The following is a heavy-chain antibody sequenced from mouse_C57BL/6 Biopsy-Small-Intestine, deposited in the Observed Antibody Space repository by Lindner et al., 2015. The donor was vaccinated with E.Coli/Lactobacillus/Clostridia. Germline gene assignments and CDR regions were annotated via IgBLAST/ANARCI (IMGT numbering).Heavy chain of an antibody. J-gene: IGHJ2*01. CDR1: GYTFTNYW. Sequence: VQLQESGAELVRPGTPVKMSCKASGYTFTNYWIGWAKQRPGHGLEWIGDIYPGGGYTNYNEKFKGKATLTADKSSSTAYMQFSSLTSEDSAIYYCARETRDYFDYWGQGTTLTVSS. V-gene: IGHV1-63*01. CDR3: ARETRDYFDY. CDR2: IYPGGGYT.